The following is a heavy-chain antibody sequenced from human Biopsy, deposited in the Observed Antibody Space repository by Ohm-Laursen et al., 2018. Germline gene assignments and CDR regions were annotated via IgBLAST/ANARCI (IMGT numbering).Heavy chain of an antibody. CDR2: IFYDGSNT. Sequence: RSLRLSCAASGFTFNNYGMQWVRQAPGKGLEWVAFIFYDGSNTYYADSVKGRFTISRDNSRDTPYLQMSSLRAEDTAVYYCAKDRYNYTPIGGFSMDVWGQGTTVTVSS. V-gene: IGHV3-30*18. D-gene: IGHD5-18*01. J-gene: IGHJ6*02. CDR1: GFTFNNYG. CDR3: AKDRYNYTPIGGFSMDV.